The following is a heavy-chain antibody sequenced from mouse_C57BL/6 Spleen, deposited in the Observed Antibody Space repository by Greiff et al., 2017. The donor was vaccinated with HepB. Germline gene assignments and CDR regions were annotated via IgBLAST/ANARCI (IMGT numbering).Heavy chain of an antibody. CDR1: GYAFSSSW. Sequence: VQLQQSGPELVKPGASVKISCKASGYAFSSSWMNWVKQRPGKGLEWIGRIYPGDGDTNYNGKFKGKATLTADKSSSTAYMQLSSLPSEDSAVYFCAIDGYHGAMDYWGQGTSVTVSS. D-gene: IGHD2-3*01. J-gene: IGHJ4*01. CDR3: AIDGYHGAMDY. CDR2: IYPGDGDT. V-gene: IGHV1-82*01.